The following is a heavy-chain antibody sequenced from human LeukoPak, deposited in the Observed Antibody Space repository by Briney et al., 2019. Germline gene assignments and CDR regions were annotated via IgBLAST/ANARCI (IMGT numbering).Heavy chain of an antibody. D-gene: IGHD2-15*01. V-gene: IGHV4-38-2*02. CDR3: AREGDCSGGSCYSRALDWFDP. Sequence: SETLSLTCAVSGYSISSGYYWGWSRQPPGKGLEGIGSSYDSGSTYYNPSLKRRVTISVDTSKNQFSLKLSSVTAADTAVYYCAREGDCSGGSCYSRALDWFDPWGQGTLVTVSS. J-gene: IGHJ5*02. CDR2: SYDSGST. CDR1: GYSISSGYY.